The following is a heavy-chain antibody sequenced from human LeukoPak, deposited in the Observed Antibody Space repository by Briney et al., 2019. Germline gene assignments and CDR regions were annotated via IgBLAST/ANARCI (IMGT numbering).Heavy chain of an antibody. CDR3: ARDAVYSSSWQYY. Sequence: GGSLRLSWAASGXTFSSSALTWVRQAPGKGLEWVSSISGSGVSTYYADSVKGRFTISRDNSKNTLYLQMNSLRAEDTAVYYCARDAVYSSSWQYYWGQGTLVTVSS. J-gene: IGHJ4*02. V-gene: IGHV3-23*01. D-gene: IGHD6-13*01. CDR1: GXTFSSSA. CDR2: ISGSGVST.